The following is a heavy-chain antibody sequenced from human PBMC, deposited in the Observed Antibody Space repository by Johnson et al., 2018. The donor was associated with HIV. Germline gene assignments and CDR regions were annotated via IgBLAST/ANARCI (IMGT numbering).Heavy chain of an antibody. CDR3: ARAPPYYGGDCYSRAFDI. CDR2: ISYDGSDK. Sequence: QVQLVESGGGVVQPGRSLRLSCAASGFTFSSYAMHWVRQAPGKGLEWVAVISYDGSDKYYADSVKGRFTISRDSSKNTLYLQMNSLRPEDTAVYYCARAPPYYGGDCYSRAFDIWGQGTVVTVSP. D-gene: IGHD2-21*02. J-gene: IGHJ3*02. V-gene: IGHV3-30*14. CDR1: GFTFSSYA.